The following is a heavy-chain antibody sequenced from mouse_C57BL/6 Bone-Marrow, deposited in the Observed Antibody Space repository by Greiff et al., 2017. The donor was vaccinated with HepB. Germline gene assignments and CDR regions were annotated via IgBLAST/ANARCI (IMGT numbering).Heavy chain of an antibody. CDR3: ARLTAQAYYAMDY. J-gene: IGHJ4*01. CDR1: GYTFTDYY. Sequence: VQLKQSGPVLVKPGASVKMSCKASGYTFTDYYMNWVKQSHGKSLEWIGVINPYNGGTSYNQKFKGKATLTVDKSSSTAYMELNSLTSEDSAVYYCARLTAQAYYAMDYWGQGTSVTVSS. CDR2: INPYNGGT. V-gene: IGHV1-19*01. D-gene: IGHD3-2*02.